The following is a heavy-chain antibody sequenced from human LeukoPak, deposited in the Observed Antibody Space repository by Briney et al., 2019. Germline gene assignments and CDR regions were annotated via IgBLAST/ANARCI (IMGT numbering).Heavy chain of an antibody. CDR1: GGSISSSSYY. V-gene: IGHV4-39*01. CDR2: IYYSGST. J-gene: IGHJ4*02. CDR3: ATTDSSGWINYHYFDY. Sequence: SETLSLTCTVSGGSISSSSYYWGWIRQPPGKGLEWIGSIYYSGSTYYNPSLKSRVTISVDTSKNQFSLKLSSVTAADTAVCYRATTDSSGWINYHYFDYWGQGTLVTVSS. D-gene: IGHD6-19*01.